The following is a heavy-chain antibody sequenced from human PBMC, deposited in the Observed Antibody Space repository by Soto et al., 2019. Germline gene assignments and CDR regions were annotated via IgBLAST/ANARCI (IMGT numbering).Heavy chain of an antibody. CDR3: ARGGHVVVVTAAFDY. Sequence: QVQLIQYGTEVKKPGASVKVSCKASGNTFTNYYIHWVRQARGQGLEWMGTVNPSGGHTTYAQKFLGRVTMTRDTSTSTLYMELTSLRSEDTAVYYCARGGHVVVVTAAFDYWGQGTLVTVSS. J-gene: IGHJ4*02. D-gene: IGHD2-21*02. V-gene: IGHV1-46*01. CDR2: VNPSGGHT. CDR1: GNTFTNYY.